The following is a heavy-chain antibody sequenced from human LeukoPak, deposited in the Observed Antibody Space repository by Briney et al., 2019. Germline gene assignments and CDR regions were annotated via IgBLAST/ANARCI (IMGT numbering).Heavy chain of an antibody. D-gene: IGHD2-2*01. J-gene: IGHJ2*01. CDR3: AREVVPAAMYWYFDL. V-gene: IGHV4-38-2*02. Sequence: SETLSLTCAVSGYSISSGYYWGWIRQPPGKGLGWIGSIYHSGSTYYNPSLKSRVTISVDTSKNQFSLKLSSVTAADTAVYYCAREVVPAAMYWYFDLWGRGTLVTVSS. CDR1: GYSISSGYY. CDR2: IYHSGST.